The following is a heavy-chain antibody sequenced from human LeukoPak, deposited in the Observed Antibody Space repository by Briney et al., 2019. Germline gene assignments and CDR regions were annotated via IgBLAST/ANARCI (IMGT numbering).Heavy chain of an antibody. Sequence: GGSLRLSCAASGFTFSSYEMNWVRQAPGKGLEWVSYISSSGSTIYYADSVKGRFTISRDNAMNSLYLQMNSLRAEDTAVYYCARENWFGGVIVLFDYWGQGTLVTVSS. CDR1: GFTFSSYE. CDR2: ISSSGSTI. D-gene: IGHD3-16*02. CDR3: ARENWFGGVIVLFDY. J-gene: IGHJ4*02. V-gene: IGHV3-48*03.